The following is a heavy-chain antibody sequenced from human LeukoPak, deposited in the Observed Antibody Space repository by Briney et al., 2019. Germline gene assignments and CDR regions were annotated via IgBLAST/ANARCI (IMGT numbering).Heavy chain of an antibody. V-gene: IGHV4-4*07. J-gene: IGHJ4*02. CDR2: IYTIGSA. D-gene: IGHD6-6*01. CDR1: GGSLRDDY. CDR3: LRLNQLDIDY. Sequence: SETLSLTCTVSGGSLRDDYWSWIRQPARKGLEWIGRIYTIGSANYNPSLKSRVTISIDKHKNQLSLTLTAVSAPGSPVYYFLRLNQLDIDYWGQGTLVTVSS.